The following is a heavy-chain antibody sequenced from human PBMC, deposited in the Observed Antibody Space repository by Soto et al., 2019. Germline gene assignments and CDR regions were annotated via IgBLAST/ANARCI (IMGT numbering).Heavy chain of an antibody. D-gene: IGHD6-13*01. CDR2: ISAYNGNT. J-gene: IGHJ4*02. V-gene: IGHV1-18*01. Sequence: QVQLVQSGAEVKKPGASVKVSCKASGYTFTSYAIIWVRQAPGQGLEWMGWISAYNGNTNYAQKLPGRVTMTTDTSTSTAYIELRSLRSEDTAVYYCARDAAAGLNDYWGQGTLVTVSS. CDR1: GYTFTSYA. CDR3: ARDAAAGLNDY.